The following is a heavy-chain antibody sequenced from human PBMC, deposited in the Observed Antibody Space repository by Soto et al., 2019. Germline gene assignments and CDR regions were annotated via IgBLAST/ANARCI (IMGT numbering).Heavy chain of an antibody. Sequence: GGSLRLSCAASGFAFSGYAINWVRQAPGKGLEWVSIISGIGTTTKYSDSVKGRFTISRDNSRDTVHLQMNSLRAEDTAVYYCARDSDSSSWYGSWEYYYYYGMDVWGQGTTVTVSS. D-gene: IGHD6-13*01. CDR3: ARDSDSSSWYGSWEYYYYYGMDV. CDR2: ISGIGTTT. V-gene: IGHV3-23*01. CDR1: GFAFSGYA. J-gene: IGHJ6*02.